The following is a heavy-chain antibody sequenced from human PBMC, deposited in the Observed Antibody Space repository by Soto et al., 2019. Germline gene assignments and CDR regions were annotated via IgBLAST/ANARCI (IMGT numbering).Heavy chain of an antibody. CDR1: GFSLSSSGVG. V-gene: IGHV2-5*01. CDR2: IYWNDDK. CDR3: ARMNVDSYQFYYAMDV. J-gene: IGHJ6*02. Sequence: SGPTLVNPTQTLTLTCTFSGFSLSSSGVGVGWIRQPPGKALEWLALIYWNDDKRYSPSLKSRLTISKDTSGSQVVLSMTNVDPVDTATYYCARMNVDSYQFYYAMDVWGQGTTVTVSS. D-gene: IGHD4-17*01.